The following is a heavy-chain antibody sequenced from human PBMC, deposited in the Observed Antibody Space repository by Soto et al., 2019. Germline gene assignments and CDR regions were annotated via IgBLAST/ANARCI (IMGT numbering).Heavy chain of an antibody. Sequence: ASVKVSCKASGYTFTASGISWVRQAPGQGLEWMGWTSIYDGHTEYSPKFLGRVVMTTDTSADTAYLELRSLRPDDAALYYCARWDDYGASDQYHFDHWGQGTLVTVSS. J-gene: IGHJ4*02. CDR1: GYTFTASG. V-gene: IGHV1-18*01. D-gene: IGHD4-17*01. CDR3: ARWDDYGASDQYHFDH. CDR2: TSIYDGHT.